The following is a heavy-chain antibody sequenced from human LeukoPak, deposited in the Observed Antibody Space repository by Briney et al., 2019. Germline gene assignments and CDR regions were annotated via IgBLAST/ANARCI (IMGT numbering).Heavy chain of an antibody. J-gene: IGHJ4*02. V-gene: IGHV4-34*08. CDR2: INHSGST. CDR3: ATLPPLWSGYYSY. D-gene: IGHD3-3*01. CDR1: GFTFSSYG. Sequence: LRLSCAASGFTFSSYGMHWVRQPPGKGLEWIGEINHSGSTNYNPSLKGRVTISVDTSKNQFSLKLSSVTAADTAVYYCATLPPLWSGYYSYWGQGTLVTVSS.